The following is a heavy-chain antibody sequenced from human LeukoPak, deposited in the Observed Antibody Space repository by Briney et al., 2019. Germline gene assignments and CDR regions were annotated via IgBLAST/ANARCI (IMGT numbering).Heavy chain of an antibody. J-gene: IGHJ4*02. Sequence: ASVKVSCKASGYTFTSYGISWVRQATGQGLEWMGWISAYNGNTNYAQKLQGRVTMTTDTSTSTAYMELRSLRSDDTAVYYCASSRGGYYPNYFDYWGQGTLVTVSS. D-gene: IGHD3-22*01. CDR1: GYTFTSYG. V-gene: IGHV1-18*01. CDR2: ISAYNGNT. CDR3: ASSRGGYYPNYFDY.